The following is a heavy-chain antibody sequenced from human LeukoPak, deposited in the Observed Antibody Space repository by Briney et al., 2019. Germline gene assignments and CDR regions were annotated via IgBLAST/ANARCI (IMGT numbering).Heavy chain of an antibody. Sequence: SETLSLTCTVSGGSISSGSYYWSWIRQPAGKGLEWIGRIYTSGGTNYNPSLKSRVTISVDTSKNQFSLKLSSVTAADTAVYYCASRVIFGVVIRDYWGQGTLVTVSS. V-gene: IGHV4-61*02. J-gene: IGHJ4*02. D-gene: IGHD3-3*01. CDR1: GGSISSGSYY. CDR3: ASRVIFGVVIRDY. CDR2: IYTSGGT.